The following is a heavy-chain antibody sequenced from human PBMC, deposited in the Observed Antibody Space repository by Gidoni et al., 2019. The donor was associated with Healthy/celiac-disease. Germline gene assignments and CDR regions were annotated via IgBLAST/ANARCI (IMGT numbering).Heavy chain of an antibody. D-gene: IGHD2-2*01. J-gene: IGHJ4*02. CDR1: GFPVSRTS. CDR3: AREHCSSTSCYSNLGYFDY. V-gene: IGHV3-66*01. Sequence: EVQLVESGGGLVQPGGSLRLSCAASGFPVSRTSLSWVRQAPGQGLEWVSVIYSGGSTYYADSVKGRFTISRDNSKNTLYLQMNSLRAEDTAVYYCAREHCSSTSCYSNLGYFDYWGQGTLVTVSS. CDR2: IYSGGST.